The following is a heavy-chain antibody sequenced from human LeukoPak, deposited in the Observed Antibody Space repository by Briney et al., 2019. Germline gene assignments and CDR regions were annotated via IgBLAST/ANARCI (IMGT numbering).Heavy chain of an antibody. Sequence: AGGSLRHSCAASGFTFSSYAMSWVRQAPRKGLEWVSGVSGSGGSTYYAESVKGRCTISRDNSKKTLFLQMNSLRAEDTAVYYCAKGSNNYPDNFDYWGQGTLVTVSS. CDR1: GFTFSSYA. CDR2: VSGSGGST. V-gene: IGHV3-23*01. D-gene: IGHD1-1*01. CDR3: AKGSNNYPDNFDY. J-gene: IGHJ4*02.